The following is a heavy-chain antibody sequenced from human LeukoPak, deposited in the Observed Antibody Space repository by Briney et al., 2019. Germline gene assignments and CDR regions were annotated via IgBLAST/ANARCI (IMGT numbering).Heavy chain of an antibody. CDR1: GFTFDDYG. V-gene: IGHV3-20*04. Sequence: PGGSLRLSCAASGFTFDDYGMSWVRQAPGKGLETVSGINWNGGSTGYADSVKGRFTISRDNAKNSLYLQMNSLRAEDTALYYCARNSSGWTDTKNYYMDVWGKGTTVTVSS. D-gene: IGHD6-19*01. CDR2: INWNGGST. J-gene: IGHJ6*03. CDR3: ARNSSGWTDTKNYYMDV.